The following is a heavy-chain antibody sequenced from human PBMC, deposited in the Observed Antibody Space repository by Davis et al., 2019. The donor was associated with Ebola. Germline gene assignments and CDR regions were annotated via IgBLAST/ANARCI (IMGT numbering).Heavy chain of an antibody. CDR2: IYNSGST. J-gene: IGHJ3*02. CDR1: GGYFSGYY. D-gene: IGHD1-26*01. V-gene: IGHV4-34*01. Sequence: MPSETLSLTCAVSGGYFSGYYWSWIRQPPGKGLEWIGSIYNSGSTYYNPSLRSRVTISVDTSRNQFSLKLSSATAADTAVYYCARPWYSGTYYDAYDIWGQGTMVAVSS. CDR3: ARPWYSGTYYDAYDI.